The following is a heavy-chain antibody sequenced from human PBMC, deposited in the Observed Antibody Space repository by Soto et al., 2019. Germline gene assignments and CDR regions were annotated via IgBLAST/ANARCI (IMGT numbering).Heavy chain of an antibody. V-gene: IGHV1-69*13. Sequence: GASVKVSCKASGGTFSSYAISWVRQAPGQGLEWMGGIIPIFGTANYAQKFQGRVTITADESTSTAYMELSSLRSEDTAVYYCARAALRFRSGYCSSYWGQRSMVTVSS. CDR3: ARAALRFRSGYCSSY. CDR1: GGTFSSYA. D-gene: IGHD3-22*01. J-gene: IGHJ4*02. CDR2: IIPIFGTA.